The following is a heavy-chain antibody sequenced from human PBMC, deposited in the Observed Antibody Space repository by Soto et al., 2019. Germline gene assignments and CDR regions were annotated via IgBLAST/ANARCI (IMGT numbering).Heavy chain of an antibody. D-gene: IGHD6-13*01. CDR1: GGTFSSYA. V-gene: IGHV1-69*13. J-gene: IGHJ6*02. CDR2: IIPIFGTA. Sequence: ASVKVSCKASGGTFSSYAIGWVRQAPGQGLEWMGGIIPIFGTANYAQKFQGRVTITADESTSTAYMELSSLRSEDTAVYYCARGRIAAADNYYYGMDVWGQGTTVTVSS. CDR3: ARGRIAAADNYYYGMDV.